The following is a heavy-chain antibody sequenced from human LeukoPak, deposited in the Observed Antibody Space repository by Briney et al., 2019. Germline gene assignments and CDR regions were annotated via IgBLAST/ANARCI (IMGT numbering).Heavy chain of an antibody. CDR1: GDSVSSNSAA. Sequence: SQTLSPTCAISGDSVSSNSAAWNWIRQSPSRGLEWLGRTYYRSKWYNDYAVSVKSRITINPDTSKNQFSLQLNSVTPEDTAVYYCARSISPAVSATLPLDPWGQGTLVTVSS. V-gene: IGHV6-1*01. CDR3: ARSISPAVSATLPLDP. CDR2: TYYRSKWYN. J-gene: IGHJ5*02. D-gene: IGHD2-8*01.